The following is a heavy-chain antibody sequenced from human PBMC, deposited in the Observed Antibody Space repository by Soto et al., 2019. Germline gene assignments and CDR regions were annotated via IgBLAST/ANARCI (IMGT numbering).Heavy chain of an antibody. Sequence: GGSLRLSCAASGFTFSGSAMHWVRQASGKGLEWVGRIRSKANSYATAYAASVKGRFTISRDDSKNTAYLQMNSLKTEDTAVYYCTRHPDADHALRFLEWLFDYWGQGTLVTVSS. D-gene: IGHD3-3*01. CDR1: GFTFSGSA. CDR3: TRHPDADHALRFLEWLFDY. J-gene: IGHJ4*02. V-gene: IGHV3-73*01. CDR2: IRSKANSYAT.